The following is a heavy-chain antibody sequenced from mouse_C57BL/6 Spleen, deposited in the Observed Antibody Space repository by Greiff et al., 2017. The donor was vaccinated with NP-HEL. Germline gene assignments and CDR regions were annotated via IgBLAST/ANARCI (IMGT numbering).Heavy chain of an antibody. CDR2: IDPNSGGT. CDR1: GYTFTSYW. D-gene: IGHD1-1*01. CDR3: SGVIYGSSFYAMDY. J-gene: IGHJ4*01. Sequence: VQLQQPGAELVKPGASVKLSCKASGYTFTSYWMQWVKQRPGRGLEGIGRIDPNSGGTKYNEKFKSKATLTVDKPSSTAYMQLSSLTSEDSAVYYCSGVIYGSSFYAMDYWGQGTSVTVSS. V-gene: IGHV1-72*01.